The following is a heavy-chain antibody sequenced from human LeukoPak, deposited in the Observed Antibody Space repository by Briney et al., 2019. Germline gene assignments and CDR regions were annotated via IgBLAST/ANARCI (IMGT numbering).Heavy chain of an antibody. D-gene: IGHD1/OR15-1a*01. V-gene: IGHV3-7*04. CDR1: GFSFSSYL. Sequence: GGSLRLSCAASGFSFSSYLMTWVRQALGKGLEWVANIKQDGSAQYHVDSVKGRFTISRDNANNSLYLQMNSLRADDTAVYYCARWSNNIDYWGQGTLVTVPS. CDR2: IKQDGSAQ. CDR3: ARWSNNIDY. J-gene: IGHJ4*02.